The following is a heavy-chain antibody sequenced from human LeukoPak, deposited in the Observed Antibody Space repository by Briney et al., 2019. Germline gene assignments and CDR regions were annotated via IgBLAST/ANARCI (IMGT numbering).Heavy chain of an antibody. CDR3: ATNSIGYCSGGSCYQVSDY. CDR1: GGSISSNNW. CDR2: IYHSGST. J-gene: IGHJ4*02. D-gene: IGHD2-15*01. Sequence: PSGTLSLTCAVSGGSISSNNWWSWVRQPPGKGLEWIGEIYHSGSTNYNPSLKSRVTISVDKSKKQFSLKLSPVTAADTAVYYCATNSIGYCSGGSCYQVSDYWGQGTLVTVSS. V-gene: IGHV4-4*02.